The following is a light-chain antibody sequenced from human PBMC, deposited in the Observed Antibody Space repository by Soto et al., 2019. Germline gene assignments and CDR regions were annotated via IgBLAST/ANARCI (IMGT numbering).Light chain of an antibody. CDR1: QSVSSY. CDR2: DAS. J-gene: IGKJ5*01. CDR3: QQRSNWPIT. Sequence: EIVLTQSPATPSLSPGERATLSCRASQSVSSYLAWYQQKPGQAPRLLIYDASNRANSIPARFSGSVSGTDFALSFSSLEPEDFAVYYCQQRSNWPITFGQGTRLEIK. V-gene: IGKV3-11*01.